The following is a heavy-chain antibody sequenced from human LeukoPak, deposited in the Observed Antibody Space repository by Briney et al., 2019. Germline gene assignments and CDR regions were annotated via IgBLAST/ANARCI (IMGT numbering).Heavy chain of an antibody. D-gene: IGHD2-2*01. J-gene: IGHJ4*02. CDR2: ITSSSSYI. V-gene: IGHV3-21*01. Sequence: GGSLRLSCAASGFTFSSYSMNWVRQAPGKALEWVSSITSSSSYIYYADSVKGRFTISRDNAKNSLYMQMNSLRAEDTAVYYCARDVWRSRFCSSTSCYGYDYFDYWGQGTLVTVSS. CDR3: ARDVWRSRFCSSTSCYGYDYFDY. CDR1: GFTFSSYS.